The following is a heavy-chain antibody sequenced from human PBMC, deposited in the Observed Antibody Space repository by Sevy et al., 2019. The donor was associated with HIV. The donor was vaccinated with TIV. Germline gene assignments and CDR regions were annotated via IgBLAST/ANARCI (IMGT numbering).Heavy chain of an antibody. CDR2: ISWNSGSI. CDR1: GFTFDDYA. J-gene: IGHJ4*02. D-gene: IGHD5-12*01. Sequence: GGSLRLSCAASGFTFDDYAMHWVRQAPGKGLEWVSGISWNSGSIGYADSVKGRFTISRDNAKNSLYLQMNSLRAEDTALYYCAKDTEIGDGYNYSFDYWGQGTLVTVSS. V-gene: IGHV3-9*01. CDR3: AKDTEIGDGYNYSFDY.